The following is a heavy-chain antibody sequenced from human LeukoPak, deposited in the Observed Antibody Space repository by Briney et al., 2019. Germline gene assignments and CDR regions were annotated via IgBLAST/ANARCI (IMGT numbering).Heavy chain of an antibody. J-gene: IGHJ4*02. Sequence: ASVTVSCKASGSTFTSYYKHWVRQAPGQGLEWMGIINPSGGSTSYAQKFQGRVTMTRDTSTSTVYMELSSLRSEDTAVYYCAREDSSGWYVFDDWGQGTLVTVSS. D-gene: IGHD6-19*01. V-gene: IGHV1-46*01. CDR1: GSTFTSYY. CDR3: AREDSSGWYVFDD. CDR2: INPSGGST.